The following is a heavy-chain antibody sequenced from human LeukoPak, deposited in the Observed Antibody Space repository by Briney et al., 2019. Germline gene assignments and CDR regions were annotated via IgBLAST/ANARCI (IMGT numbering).Heavy chain of an antibody. CDR2: IIPIFGIA. CDR1: GGTFSSYA. CDR3: ARESGGISPNFDY. D-gene: IGHD3-16*01. V-gene: IGHV1-69*04. Sequence: SVKVSCKASGGTFSSYAISWVRQAPGQGLEWMGRIIPIFGIANYAQKFQGRVTITADKSTSTAYMELSSLRSEDTAVYYCARESGGISPNFDYWGQGTLVSVSS. J-gene: IGHJ4*02.